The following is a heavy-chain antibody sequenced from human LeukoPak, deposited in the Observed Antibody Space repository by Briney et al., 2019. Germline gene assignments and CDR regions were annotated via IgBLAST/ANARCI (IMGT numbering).Heavy chain of an antibody. CDR2: IIPIFGTA. Sequence: SVKVSCKASGGTFSSYAISWVRQAPGQGLEWMGGIIPIFGTANYAQKFQGRVTITADESTSTAYMELSSLRSEDTAVYYCARDGDLGTVTNYWGQGTLVTVSS. V-gene: IGHV1-69*13. CDR1: GGTFSSYA. J-gene: IGHJ4*02. CDR3: ARDGDLGTVTNY. D-gene: IGHD4-17*01.